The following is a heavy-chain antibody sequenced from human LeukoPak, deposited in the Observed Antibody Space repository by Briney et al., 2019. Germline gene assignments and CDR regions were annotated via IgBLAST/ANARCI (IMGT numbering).Heavy chain of an antibody. CDR3: ASGGMAGRWPLNY. J-gene: IGHJ4*02. CDR2: IYASGDT. D-gene: IGHD6-19*01. V-gene: IGHV4-4*07. CDR1: GDSMRKYY. Sequence: SETLSLTCTVSGDSMRKYYWSWIRQPAGKGLEWIGRIYASGDTKYYPSLKSRVAMSVDTSKNYFSLKLTSVTAADTAVYYCASGGMAGRWPLNYWGRGTLVTVSS.